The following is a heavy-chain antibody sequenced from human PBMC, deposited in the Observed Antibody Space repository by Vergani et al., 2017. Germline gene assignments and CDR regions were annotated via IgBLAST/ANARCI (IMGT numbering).Heavy chain of an antibody. V-gene: IGHV3-21*01. J-gene: IGHJ6*02. CDR2: ISSSSSYI. Sequence: EVQLVESGGGLVKRGGSLRLSCAASGFTFSSYSMNWVRQAPGKGLEWVSSISSSSSYIHYSDSLKGRFTISRDNAKSSLSLQMNSLSAEDTGVDYCAKDRDYLGARSYPYFYYYGLDGWGQGTAVTVSS. CDR1: GFTFSSYS. D-gene: IGHD3-10*01. CDR3: AKDRDYLGARSYPYFYYYGLDG.